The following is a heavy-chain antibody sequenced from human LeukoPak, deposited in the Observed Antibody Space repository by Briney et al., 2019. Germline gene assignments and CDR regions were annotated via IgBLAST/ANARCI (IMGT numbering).Heavy chain of an antibody. D-gene: IGHD3-22*01. Sequence: GASVKLSCKAFGYTFTGYWMHWVRQAPGQGPEWMGVISPSGGSTIYAQKFKGRVTMTRDMSTSTDYLELSSLRSEDMAIYYCARDNSVDDNAWWFDPWGQGTLVTVSS. J-gene: IGHJ5*02. CDR2: ISPSGGST. CDR3: ARDNSVDDNAWWFDP. CDR1: GYTFTGYW. V-gene: IGHV1-46*01.